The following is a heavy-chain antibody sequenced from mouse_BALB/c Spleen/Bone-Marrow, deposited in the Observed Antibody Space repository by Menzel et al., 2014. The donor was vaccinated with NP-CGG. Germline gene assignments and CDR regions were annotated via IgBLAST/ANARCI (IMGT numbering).Heavy chain of an antibody. CDR3: ARTTVVDIYWYFDV. CDR2: INPYNNGS. V-gene: IGHV1-14*01. D-gene: IGHD1-1*01. Sequence: VQLQQSGAELVKPGASVKMSCKASGYTFTSYVLHWVKQKPGQGLEWIGYINPYNNGSKYNEKFKGKATLTSDKSSSTAYMELSSLTSEDSAVYYCARTTVVDIYWYFDVWGAGTTVTVSS. J-gene: IGHJ1*01. CDR1: GYTFTSYV.